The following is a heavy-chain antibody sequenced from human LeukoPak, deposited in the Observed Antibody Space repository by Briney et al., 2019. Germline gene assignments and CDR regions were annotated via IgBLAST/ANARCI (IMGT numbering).Heavy chain of an antibody. CDR1: GFTFSNAW. CDR3: VRGDYGDYTLFDY. Sequence: GGSLRLSCAASGFTFSNAWMTWVRQAPGKGLEWVSVIYSGGSTYYADSVKGRFTISRDNSKNTLYLQMNSLRAEDTAVYYCVRGDYGDYTLFDYWGQGTLVTVSS. D-gene: IGHD4-17*01. J-gene: IGHJ4*02. V-gene: IGHV3-53*01. CDR2: IYSGGST.